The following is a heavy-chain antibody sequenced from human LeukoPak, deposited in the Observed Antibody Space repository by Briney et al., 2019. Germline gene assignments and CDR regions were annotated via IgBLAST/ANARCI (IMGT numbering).Heavy chain of an antibody. J-gene: IGHJ4*02. D-gene: IGHD2-2*01. CDR1: GFTVSSNY. Sequence: PGGSLRLSCAASGFTVSSNYMSWIRQPPGKGLEWIGEINHSGSTNYNPSLKSRVTISVDTSKNQFSLKLSSVTAADTAVYYCARVLRWVVVPALFDYWGQGTLVTVSS. V-gene: IGHV4-34*01. CDR3: ARVLRWVVVPALFDY. CDR2: INHSGST.